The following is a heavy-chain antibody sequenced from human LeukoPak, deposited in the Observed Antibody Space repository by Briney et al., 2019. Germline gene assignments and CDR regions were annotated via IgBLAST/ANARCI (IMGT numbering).Heavy chain of an antibody. CDR3: ARILTSGYYYFDY. CDR2: LYHSGGT. D-gene: IGHD5-12*01. J-gene: IGHJ4*02. CDR1: GYSITNAYY. Sequence: SETLSLTCTVSGYSITNAYYWGWIRQPPGKGLEWIGSLYHSGGTYYSPSLKSRATISVDTSKNQFSLNLSSVTAADTAVYYCARILTSGYYYFDYWGQGTLVTVSS. V-gene: IGHV4-38-2*02.